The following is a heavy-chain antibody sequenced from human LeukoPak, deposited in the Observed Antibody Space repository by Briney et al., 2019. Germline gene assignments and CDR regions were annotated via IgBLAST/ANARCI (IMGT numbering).Heavy chain of an antibody. V-gene: IGHV4-34*01. J-gene: IGHJ3*02. CDR2: INHSGST. Sequence: PSETLSLTCAVYGGSFSGYYWSWIRRPPGKGLEWIGEINHSGSTNYNPSLKSRVTISVDTSKNQFSLKLSSVTAADTAVYYCARGSSQTGASDIWGQGTMVTVSS. CDR1: GGSFSGYY. D-gene: IGHD1-14*01. CDR3: ARGSSQTGASDI.